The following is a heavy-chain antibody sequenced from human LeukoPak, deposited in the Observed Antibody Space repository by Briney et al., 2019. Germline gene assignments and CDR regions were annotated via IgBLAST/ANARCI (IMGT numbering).Heavy chain of an antibody. CDR3: ARRRLGDAFDV. CDR2: IYYSGNT. J-gene: IGHJ3*01. Sequence: SSETLSLTCTVSGGSINGYYWTWIRQPPGKGLEWIGYIYYSGNTNYNPSLKSRVSLSVHTSKNQFSPRLSSVTAADTAIYYCARRRLGDAFDVWGQGTMVAVSS. V-gene: IGHV4-59*08. D-gene: IGHD3-16*01. CDR1: GGSINGYY.